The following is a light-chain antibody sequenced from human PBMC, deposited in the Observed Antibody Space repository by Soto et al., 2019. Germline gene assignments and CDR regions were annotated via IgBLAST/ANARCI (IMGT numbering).Light chain of an antibody. V-gene: IGKV1-5*03. CDR1: QTISSW. CDR2: KAS. J-gene: IGKJ1*01. CDR3: QHYNSYSEA. Sequence: DIRVSQSPSTLSGSVGDRVTITCRASQTISSWLAWYQQKPGKAPKLLIYKASTLKSGVPSRFSGSGSGTEFTLTISSLQPDDFATYYCQHYNSYSEAFGQVSKVDVK.